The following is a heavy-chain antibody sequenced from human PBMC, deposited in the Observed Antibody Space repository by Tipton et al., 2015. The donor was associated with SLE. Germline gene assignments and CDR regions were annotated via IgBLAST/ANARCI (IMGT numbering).Heavy chain of an antibody. V-gene: IGHV4-38-2*01. CDR2: IFHSGSI. CDR3: VVCSPASCAYFDY. Sequence: LRLSCSVSGYSISSGYYWGWIRQPPGKGLEWIGNIFHSGSIYQNPSPKGRFTLSVDASKDQFSLKLSSVTAADTAVYYCVVCSPASCAYFDYWGQGRLVTVSS. CDR1: GYSISSGYY. D-gene: IGHD2-2*01. J-gene: IGHJ4*02.